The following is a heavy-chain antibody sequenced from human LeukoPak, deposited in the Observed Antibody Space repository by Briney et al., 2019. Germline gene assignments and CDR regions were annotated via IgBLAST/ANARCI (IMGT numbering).Heavy chain of an antibody. CDR3: AREEWELFDY. Sequence: SQTLSLTCTVSGGSISSGSYYWRWIRQPAGKGLEWIGRIYTSGSTNYNPSLKSRVTISVDTSKNQFSLKLSSVTAADTAVYYCAREEWELFDYWGQGTLVTVSS. D-gene: IGHD1-26*01. V-gene: IGHV4-61*02. CDR2: IYTSGST. CDR1: GGSISSGSYY. J-gene: IGHJ4*02.